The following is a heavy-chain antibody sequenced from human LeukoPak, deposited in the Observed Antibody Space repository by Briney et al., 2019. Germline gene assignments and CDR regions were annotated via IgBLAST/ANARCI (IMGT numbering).Heavy chain of an antibody. CDR2: ISPNDGDT. J-gene: IGHJ4*02. CDR1: GYTFTGYY. D-gene: IGHD3-3*01. Sequence: GASEKVSCKASGYTFTGYYVHWVRQAPGQGLEWMGRISPNDGDTIYAQRFQGRVTMTTDTSISAAYMELSSLMSDDTAVYYCARDLVGGIWSAAFWGQGTLVTAS. V-gene: IGHV1-2*06. CDR3: ARDLVGGIWSAAF.